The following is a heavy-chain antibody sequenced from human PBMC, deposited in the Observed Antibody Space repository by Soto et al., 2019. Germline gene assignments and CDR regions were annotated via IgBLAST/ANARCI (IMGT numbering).Heavy chain of an antibody. Sequence: QLQLQESGPGLVKPSETLSLTCSVSGDSINSDKYYWGWIRQPPGKGLEWIGSIYYRGNTYYNPSLQSRVTISLDKSKSHFSLKLTSVTAADSAVYFCASLEGLATISYSVDFWGQGALVTVSS. CDR1: GDSINSDKYY. V-gene: IGHV4-39*01. J-gene: IGHJ4*02. CDR2: IYYRGNT. CDR3: ASLEGLATISYSVDF. D-gene: IGHD2-15*01.